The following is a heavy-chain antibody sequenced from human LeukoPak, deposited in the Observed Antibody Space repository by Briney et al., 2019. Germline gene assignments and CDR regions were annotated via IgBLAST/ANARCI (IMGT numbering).Heavy chain of an antibody. D-gene: IGHD7-27*01. J-gene: IGHJ3*02. CDR2: MNPNSGNT. CDR3: ARGGNWGSTRAFDI. V-gene: IGHV1-8*01. Sequence: GASVKVSCKASGYTFTSYDINWVRPATGQGLEWMGWMNPNSGNTGYAQKFQGRVTMTRNTSINTTYMELSSLRSENTAVYYCARGGNWGSTRAFDIWGQGTMVTVSS. CDR1: GYTFTSYD.